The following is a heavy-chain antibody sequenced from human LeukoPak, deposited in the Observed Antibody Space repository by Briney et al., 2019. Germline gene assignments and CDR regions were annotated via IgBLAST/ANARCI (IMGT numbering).Heavy chain of an antibody. CDR3: AGGGDKIDY. D-gene: IGHD4-23*01. CDR2: IYHSGST. V-gene: IGHV4-30-2*01. J-gene: IGHJ4*02. CDR1: GGSISSGGYS. Sequence: SETLSLTCAVSGGSISSGGYSWSWIRQPPGRGLEWIGYIYHSGSTYYNPSLKSRDTISVDRSKNQFSLKLSSVTAADTAVYYCAGGGDKIDYWGQGTLVTVSS.